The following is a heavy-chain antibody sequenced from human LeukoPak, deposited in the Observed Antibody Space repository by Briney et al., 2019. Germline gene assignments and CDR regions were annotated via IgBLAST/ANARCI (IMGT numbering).Heavy chain of an antibody. CDR1: GGSISSYY. J-gene: IGHJ4*02. D-gene: IGHD3-10*01. CDR2: IYYSGTT. CDR3: ATSPYYYGSGSYYKGSY. V-gene: IGHV4-59*08. Sequence: SETLSLTCTVSGGSISSYYWSWIRQPPGKGLKWVGYIYYSGTTNYNPSLKSRVTISVDTSKNQFSLKLNSVTAADTAVYYCATSPYYYGSGSYYKGSYWGQGTLVTVSS.